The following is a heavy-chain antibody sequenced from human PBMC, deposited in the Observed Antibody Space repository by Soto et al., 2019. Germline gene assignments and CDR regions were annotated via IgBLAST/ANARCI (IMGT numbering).Heavy chain of an antibody. CDR2: ISDSGDRT. CDR1: GFTLSMSA. J-gene: IGHJ6*02. CDR3: AKAYCYGSGTRHGMDV. Sequence: GSLRLSCASSGFTLSMSAVNWVRQAPGKGLEWVSYISDSGDRTYYADSVKGRFTISRDRSKNTVSLQMDSLRAEDTAVYYCAKAYCYGSGTRHGMDVWGQGTTVTVSS. V-gene: IGHV3-23*01. D-gene: IGHD3-10*01.